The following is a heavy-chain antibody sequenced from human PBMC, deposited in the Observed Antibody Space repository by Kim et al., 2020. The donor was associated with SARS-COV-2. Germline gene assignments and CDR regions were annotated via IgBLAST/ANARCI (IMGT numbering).Heavy chain of an antibody. J-gene: IGHJ4*02. Sequence: SVKGRFTISRDNSKNTLYLQMNGLRAEDTAVYYCAKDREVAVAGNYYFDYWGQGTLVTISS. D-gene: IGHD6-19*01. V-gene: IGHV3-30*02. CDR3: AKDREVAVAGNYYFDY.